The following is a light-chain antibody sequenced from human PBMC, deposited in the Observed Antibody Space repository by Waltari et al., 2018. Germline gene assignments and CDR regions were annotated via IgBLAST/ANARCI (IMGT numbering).Light chain of an antibody. CDR3: QQYDYWPWT. Sequence: EVVMTQSPVTLSLSPGESATLSCRASQSLRGTFAWFPQKPGQPPRLLIVGTSHRATGVPARFSGSGSGTEFSLTISSLQPEDFATYYCQQYDYWPWTFGQGTRVEAK. CDR2: GTS. J-gene: IGKJ1*01. V-gene: IGKV3D-15*01. CDR1: QSLRGT.